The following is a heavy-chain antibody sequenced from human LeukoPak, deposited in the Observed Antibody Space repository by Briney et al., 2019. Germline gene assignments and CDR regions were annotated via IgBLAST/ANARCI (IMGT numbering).Heavy chain of an antibody. J-gene: IGHJ4*02. CDR3: ARALRGSSGWYSAGY. D-gene: IGHD6-19*01. CDR2: ISAYNGIT. Sequence: ASVNVSCKASGYTFTSHGISWVRQAPGQGLEWVGWISAYNGITDYAQQVQGRVTMTTDTSTSTAYIELRSLRSDDTAVYYCARALRGSSGWYSAGYWGQGTLVTVSS. V-gene: IGHV1-18*01. CDR1: GYTFTSHG.